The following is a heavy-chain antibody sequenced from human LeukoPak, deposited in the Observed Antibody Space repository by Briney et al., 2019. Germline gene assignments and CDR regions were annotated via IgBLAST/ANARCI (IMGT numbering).Heavy chain of an antibody. V-gene: IGHV3-21*05. CDR2: ISSSSSYT. Sequence: PGGSLRLSCEASGSTFSSHAMSWVRQAPGKRLEWVSYISSSSSYTNYADSVKGRFTISTDNAKNTLYLQMNSLRAEDTAVYYCARGSTRSGWPDFDYWGQGTLVTVSS. J-gene: IGHJ4*02. D-gene: IGHD6-19*01. CDR3: ARGSTRSGWPDFDY. CDR1: GSTFSSHA.